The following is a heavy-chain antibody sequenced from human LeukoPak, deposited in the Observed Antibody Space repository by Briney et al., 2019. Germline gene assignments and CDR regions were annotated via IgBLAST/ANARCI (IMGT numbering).Heavy chain of an antibody. CDR3: AREPIVVGPKGYFDY. CDR2: IIPIFGTA. J-gene: IGHJ4*02. CDR1: GGTFSSYA. V-gene: IGHV1-69*05. D-gene: IGHD3-22*01. Sequence: GSSVKVSCKASGGTFSSYAISWVRQAPGQGLEWMGGIIPIFGTANYAQKFQGRVTITTDESTSTAYMELSSLRSEDTAVYYCAREPIVVGPKGYFDYWGQGTLVTVSS.